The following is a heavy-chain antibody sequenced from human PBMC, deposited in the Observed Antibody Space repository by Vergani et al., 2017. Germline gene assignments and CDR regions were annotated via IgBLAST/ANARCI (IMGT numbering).Heavy chain of an antibody. D-gene: IGHD1-26*01. V-gene: IGHV4-39*07. CDR1: GGSISSSSYY. CDR2: IYYSGST. CDR3: ARVVGATCDY. J-gene: IGHJ4*02. Sequence: QLQLPESGPGLVKPSGTLSLTCTVSGGSISSSSYYWGWIRQPPGKGLEWIGSIYYSGSTYYNPSLKSRVTISVDTSKNQFSLKLSSVTAADTAVYYCARVVGATCDYWGQGTLVTVSS.